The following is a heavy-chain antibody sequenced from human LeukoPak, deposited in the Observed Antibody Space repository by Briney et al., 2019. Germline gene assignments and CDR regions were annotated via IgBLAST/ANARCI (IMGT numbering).Heavy chain of an antibody. CDR2: IRYDGSNK. Sequence: QPGGSLRLSCAASGFTFSSYGMHWVRQAPGKGLGWVAFIRYDGSNKYYADSVKGRFTISRDNSKNTLYLQMNSLRAEDTAVYYCAKVAQWPYYYMDVWGKGTTVTVSS. CDR1: GFTFSSYG. V-gene: IGHV3-30*02. CDR3: AKVAQWPYYYMDV. D-gene: IGHD6-19*01. J-gene: IGHJ6*03.